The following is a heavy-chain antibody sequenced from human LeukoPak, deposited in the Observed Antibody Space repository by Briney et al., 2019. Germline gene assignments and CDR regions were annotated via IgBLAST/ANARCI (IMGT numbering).Heavy chain of an antibody. V-gene: IGHV4-34*01. CDR3: ARAPSSGWYKIGQLQH. Sequence: PSETLSLTCAVYGGSFSGYYWSWIRQPPGKGLEWIGEINHSGSTNYNPSLKSRVTISVDTSKNQFSLKLSSVTAADTAVYYCARAPSSGWYKIGQLQHWGQGTLVTVSS. CDR1: GGSFSGYY. J-gene: IGHJ1*01. D-gene: IGHD6-19*01. CDR2: INHSGST.